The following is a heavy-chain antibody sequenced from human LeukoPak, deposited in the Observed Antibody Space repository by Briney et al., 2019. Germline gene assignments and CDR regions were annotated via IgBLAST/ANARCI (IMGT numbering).Heavy chain of an antibody. V-gene: IGHV4-59*01. J-gene: IGHJ5*02. CDR1: GGSISSYY. D-gene: IGHD1-1*01. Sequence: PAETLTLTCAASGGSISSYYWSWIRRAPGKGLEWVGYIYYGGSTKYNPSLKSRLTISSGKSNNNFSLKQSTMTAADTAVYYCARGAHNHNYSAEDNWFDPWGQGTLVTVSS. CDR2: IYYGGST. CDR3: ARGAHNHNYSAEDNWFDP.